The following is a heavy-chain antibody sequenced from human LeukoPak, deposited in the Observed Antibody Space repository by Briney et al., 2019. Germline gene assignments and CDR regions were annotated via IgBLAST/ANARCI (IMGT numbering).Heavy chain of an antibody. D-gene: IGHD2-2*01. J-gene: IGHJ4*02. CDR3: ARDRVVVPAAFDY. V-gene: IGHV1-2*02. CDR1: GYTFTSYY. CDR2: INPNSGGT. Sequence: ASVKVSCKASGYTFTSYYMHWVRQAPGQGLEWMGWINPNSGGTNYAQKFQGRVTMTRDTSISTAYMELSRLRSDDTAVYYCARDRVVVPAAFDYWGQGTLVTVSS.